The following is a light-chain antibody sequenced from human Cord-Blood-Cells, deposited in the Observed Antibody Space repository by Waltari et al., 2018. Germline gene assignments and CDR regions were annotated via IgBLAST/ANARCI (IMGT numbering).Light chain of an antibody. CDR2: QES. CDR1: KLGDKY. CDR3: QAWDSSTVV. Sequence: SYELTQPPSVSVSPGQTASITCSGEKLGDKYACWYQQKPGQSPVLVIYQESKRPSGIAVRFCGANSGNTAALTISGTQAMDEADYYCQAWDSSTVVFGGGTKLTVL. V-gene: IGLV3-1*01. J-gene: IGLJ2*01.